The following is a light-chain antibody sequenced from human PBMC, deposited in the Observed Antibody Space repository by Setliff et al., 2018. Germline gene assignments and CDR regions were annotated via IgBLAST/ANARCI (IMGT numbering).Light chain of an antibody. CDR2: DVS. CDR3: CSYAGSYTSFDV. J-gene: IGLJ1*01. Sequence: QSVLTQPRPVSGSPGQSVTISCTGTSSDVGGYNYVSWYQQHPGKAPKLMIYDVSKRPSGVPDRFSGSKSGNTASLTISGLQAEDEADYYCCSYAGSYTSFDVFGTGTKGTVL. CDR1: SSDVGGYNY. V-gene: IGLV2-11*01.